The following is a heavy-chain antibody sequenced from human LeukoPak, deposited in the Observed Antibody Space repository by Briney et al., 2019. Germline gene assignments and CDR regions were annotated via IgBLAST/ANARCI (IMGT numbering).Heavy chain of an antibody. CDR1: GFTFSSYG. J-gene: IGHJ4*02. V-gene: IGHV3-30*03. D-gene: IGHD3-3*01. CDR3: ARRGITIFGVVIMDFDY. Sequence: GGSLRLSCAASGFTFSSYGMHWVRQVPGKGLEWVAVISYDGTYKNYGDSVKGRFTISRANSKKTLYLQMNSLGLDDTAVYYCARRGITIFGVVIMDFDYWGQGILVTVSS. CDR2: ISYDGTYK.